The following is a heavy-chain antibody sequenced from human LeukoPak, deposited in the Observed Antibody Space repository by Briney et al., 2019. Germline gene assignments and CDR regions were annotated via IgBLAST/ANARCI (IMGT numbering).Heavy chain of an antibody. Sequence: GGSLRLSCAASGFTFSSYAMSWVRQAPGKGLEWVSVISGSGGSTYYADAVKCRFTISRDNSKNTLYLQMNRLRAEDTAVYYCAKKVTPCSFDYWGQRALVTVSS. J-gene: IGHJ4*02. CDR1: GFTFSSYA. D-gene: IGHD2-21*02. V-gene: IGHV3-23*01. CDR2: ISGSGGST. CDR3: AKKVTPCSFDY.